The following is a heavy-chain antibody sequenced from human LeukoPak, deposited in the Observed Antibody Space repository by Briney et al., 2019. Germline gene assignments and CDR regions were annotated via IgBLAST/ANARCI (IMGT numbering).Heavy chain of an antibody. J-gene: IGHJ4*02. CDR3: ARGLAQGVEEC. D-gene: IGHD3-10*01. V-gene: IGHV1-8*01. Sequence: ASVKVSCKASGYTSTSYDINWVRQATGQALEWMGWMNPNSGNTGYAQKFQGRVTMTRNTSISTAYMGLSSLRSEDTAVYYCARGLAQGVEECWGQGTLVTVPS. CDR2: MNPNSGNT. CDR1: GYTSTSYD.